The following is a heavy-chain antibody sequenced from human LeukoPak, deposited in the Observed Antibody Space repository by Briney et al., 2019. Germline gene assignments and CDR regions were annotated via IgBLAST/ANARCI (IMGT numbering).Heavy chain of an antibody. CDR1: GFTFSSYG. J-gene: IGHJ4*02. D-gene: IGHD3-10*01. CDR2: IWYDGSNK. V-gene: IGHV3-33*01. Sequence: GRSLRLSCAASGFTFSSYGMHWVRQAPGKGLEWVAVIWYDGSNKYYADSVKGRFTISRDNSENTLYLQMNSLRAEDTAVYYCAREAYGSGSPYFDYWGQGTLVTVSS. CDR3: AREAYGSGSPYFDY.